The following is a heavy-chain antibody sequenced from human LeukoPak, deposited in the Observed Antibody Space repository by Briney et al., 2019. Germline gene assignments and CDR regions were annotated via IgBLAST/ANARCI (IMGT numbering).Heavy chain of an antibody. Sequence: PGRSLRLSCAASGFTFSSYAMHWVRQARGKGLEWVAVISYDGSNKYYADSVKGRFTISRDSSKNMLYLQMNSLRAEDTAVYYCAKGPILVISTQYFQHWGQGTLVSVSS. CDR3: AKGPILVISTQYFQH. D-gene: IGHD3-22*01. CDR1: GFTFSSYA. J-gene: IGHJ1*01. V-gene: IGHV3-30*04. CDR2: ISYDGSNK.